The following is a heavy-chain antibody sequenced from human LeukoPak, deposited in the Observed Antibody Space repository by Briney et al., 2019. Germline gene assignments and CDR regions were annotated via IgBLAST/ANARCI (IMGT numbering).Heavy chain of an antibody. J-gene: IGHJ4*02. CDR2: IKQDGSEK. CDR1: GFTFSSYW. D-gene: IGHD6-19*01. V-gene: IGHV3-7*01. Sequence: GGSLRLSCATSGFTFSSYWMSWVRQAPGKGLEWVANIKQDGSEKYYVDSVKGRFTISRDNAKNSLYLQMNSLRAEDTAVYYCARENSSGWYYFDYWGQGTLVTVSS. CDR3: ARENSSGWYYFDY.